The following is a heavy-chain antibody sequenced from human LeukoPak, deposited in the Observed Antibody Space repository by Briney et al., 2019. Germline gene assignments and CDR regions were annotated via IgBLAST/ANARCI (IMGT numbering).Heavy chain of an antibody. CDR1: GFTFGSYW. D-gene: IGHD3-10*01. CDR3: AREGYYGSGSPPSLYFDY. V-gene: IGHV3-74*01. Sequence: PGGSLRLSCAASGFTFGSYWMHWVRQAPGKGLVWVSHIDRDGRSTNYAGSVKGRFTISRDNSRSTLYLQMNSLRPEDTAIYYCAREGYYGSGSPPSLYFDYWGQGTLVTVSS. J-gene: IGHJ4*02. CDR2: IDRDGRST.